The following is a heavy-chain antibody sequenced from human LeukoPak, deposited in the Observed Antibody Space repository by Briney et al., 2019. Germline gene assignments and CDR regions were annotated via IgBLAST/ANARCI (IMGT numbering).Heavy chain of an antibody. Sequence: GGSLRLSCAASGFTFSIYAMSWVRQAPGKGLEWVSAISGSGGSTYYADSVKGRFTISRDNSKNTLYLQMNSLRAEDTAVYYCAKDWVLAVAGYFDYWGQGTLVTVSS. CDR2: ISGSGGST. D-gene: IGHD6-19*01. J-gene: IGHJ4*02. CDR3: AKDWVLAVAGYFDY. CDR1: GFTFSIYA. V-gene: IGHV3-23*01.